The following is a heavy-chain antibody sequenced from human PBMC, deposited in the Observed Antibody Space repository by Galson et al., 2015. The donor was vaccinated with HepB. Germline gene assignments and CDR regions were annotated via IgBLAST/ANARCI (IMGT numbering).Heavy chain of an antibody. J-gene: IGHJ6*02. Sequence: SVKVSCKASGYTFTSYAMHWVRQAPGQRLEWMGWINAGNGNTKYSQKFQGRVTITRDTSASTAYMELSSLRSEDTAVYYCARDPRDVLRYFDWSYYYYGTDVWGQGTTVTVSS. CDR2: INAGNGNT. D-gene: IGHD3-9*01. CDR1: GYTFTSYA. CDR3: ARDPRDVLRYFDWSYYYYGTDV. V-gene: IGHV1-3*01.